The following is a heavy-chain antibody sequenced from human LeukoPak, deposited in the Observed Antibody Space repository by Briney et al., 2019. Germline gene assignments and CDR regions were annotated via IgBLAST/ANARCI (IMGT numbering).Heavy chain of an antibody. CDR3: ARSNQADDY. Sequence: GGSLRLPCAASGFTFSNYWLHWVRQVPGKGLVWVSRINPGGSSTTYADSVKGRFTISRDNAKNTLYLQMNSLRAEDTAVHYCARSNQADDYWGQGTLVTVSS. CDR2: INPGGSST. V-gene: IGHV3-74*01. CDR1: GFTFSNYW. D-gene: IGHD4-11*01. J-gene: IGHJ4*02.